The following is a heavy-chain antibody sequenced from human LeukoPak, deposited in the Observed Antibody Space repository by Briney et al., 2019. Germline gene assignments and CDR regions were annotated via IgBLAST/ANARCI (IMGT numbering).Heavy chain of an antibody. CDR3: ARLITGTHQGGWFDP. D-gene: IGHD1-7*01. J-gene: IGHJ5*02. V-gene: IGHV4-39*01. CDR1: GGSISSSRYY. Sequence: PSETLSLTCTVSGGSISSSRYYWGWIRQPPGKGLEWIGSVSYSGRTYYSPSLKSRVTISAGTSENQFSLKLSSVTAADTAVYYCARLITGTHQGGWFDPWGQGTLVTVSS. CDR2: VSYSGRT.